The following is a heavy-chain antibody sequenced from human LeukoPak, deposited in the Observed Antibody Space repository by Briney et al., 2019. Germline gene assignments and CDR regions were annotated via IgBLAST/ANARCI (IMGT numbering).Heavy chain of an antibody. CDR3: ARDLVLVPATINWLDP. J-gene: IGHJ5*02. V-gene: IGHV1-18*04. CDR1: GYTFTSYG. D-gene: IGHD2-2*02. CDR2: ISAYNGNT. Sequence: ASVKVSCKASGYTFTSYGISWVRQAPGQGLEWMGWISAYNGNTNYAQKLQGRVTMTTDTSTSTAYMELRSLRSGDTAVYYCARDLVLVPATINWLDPWGQGTLVTVSS.